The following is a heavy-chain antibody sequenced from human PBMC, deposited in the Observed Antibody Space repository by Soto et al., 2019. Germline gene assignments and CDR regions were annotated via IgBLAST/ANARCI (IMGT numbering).Heavy chain of an antibody. J-gene: IGHJ6*02. CDR3: ATERPYYYYSMDV. V-gene: IGHV1-18*01. Sequence: ASVKVSCKASGYTFTSYGISWVRQAPGQGLEWMGWISAYNGNTNYAQKLQGRVTMTTDTSTSTAYMELRSLRSDDAAVYYCATERPYYYYSMDVWGQGTTVTVSS. CDR2: ISAYNGNT. CDR1: GYTFTSYG.